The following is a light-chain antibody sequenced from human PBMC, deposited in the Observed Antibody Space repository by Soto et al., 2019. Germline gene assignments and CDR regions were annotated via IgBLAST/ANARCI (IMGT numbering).Light chain of an antibody. V-gene: IGKV1-6*01. J-gene: IGKJ2*01. CDR1: QGIRNC. CDR2: AAS. CDR3: LQDYTYPYT. Sequence: AIQMTQSPSSLYASVGDRVTITCRASQGIRNCLAWYQQKPGKAHKLLIYAASSLQRGVPSRFSGSGSGTDFTLTISSLQPEDFETYYCLQDYTYPYTFGQGTKLEIK.